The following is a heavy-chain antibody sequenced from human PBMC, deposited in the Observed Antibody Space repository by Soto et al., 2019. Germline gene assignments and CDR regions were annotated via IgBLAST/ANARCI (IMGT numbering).Heavy chain of an antibody. D-gene: IGHD3-9*01. V-gene: IGHV1-46*01. CDR1: GYTFTVYY. CDR3: ARGVNPLRYFDPGWNW. Sequence: ASVNVSCKASGYTFTVYYIHWVRQPPGQGLEWMGIINPSGGSTSYAQKFQGRVTMTRDTSTSTVYMELSSLRSEDTAVYYCARGVNPLRYFDPGWNWWGQGTLVTVSS. J-gene: IGHJ4*02. CDR2: INPSGGST.